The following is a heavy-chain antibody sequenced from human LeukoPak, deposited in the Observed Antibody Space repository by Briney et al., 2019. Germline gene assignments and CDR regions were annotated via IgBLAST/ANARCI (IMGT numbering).Heavy chain of an antibody. J-gene: IGHJ5*02. CDR3: APRGDIEHSYGYGKWFDP. CDR2: INHSRST. V-gene: IGHV4-34*01. Sequence: SETLSLTCAVYGGSFSGYYWSWIRQPPGKGLEWMGEINHSRSTNYNASLRSRVTISVDTSKNQFSLRLSSVTAADTAVYYCAPRGDIEHSYGYGKWFDPWGQGTRVTVSS. D-gene: IGHD5-18*01. CDR1: GGSFSGYY.